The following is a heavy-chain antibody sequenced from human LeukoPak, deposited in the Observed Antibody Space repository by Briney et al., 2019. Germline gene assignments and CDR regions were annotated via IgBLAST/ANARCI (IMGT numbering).Heavy chain of an antibody. D-gene: IGHD5-12*01. CDR1: GFTFSSYA. V-gene: IGHV3-23*01. CDR2: ISGSGDNT. J-gene: IGHJ4*02. CDR3: AKIRSSWLHDDY. Sequence: GGSLRLSCAASGFTFSSYAMSWVRQAPGKGLEWVSGISGSGDNTYYADSVKGRFTISRDNSKNTLYLQMNSLRAEDTAVYYCAKIRSSWLHDDYWGQGTLVTVSS.